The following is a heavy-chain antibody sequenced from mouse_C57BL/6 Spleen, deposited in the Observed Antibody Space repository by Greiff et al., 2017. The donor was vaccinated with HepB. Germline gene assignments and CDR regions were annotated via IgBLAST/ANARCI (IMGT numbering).Heavy chain of an antibody. CDR3: ARQGYGNYEDYYYAMDY. CDR2: ISSGGSYT. J-gene: IGHJ4*01. Sequence: EVKLQESGGDLVKPGGSLKLSCAASGFTFSSYGMSWVRQTPDKRLEWAATISSGGSYTYYPDSVKGRFTISRDNAKNTLYLQMSSLKSEDTAMYYCARQGYGNYEDYYYAMDYWGQGTSVTVSS. D-gene: IGHD2-1*01. V-gene: IGHV5-6*01. CDR1: GFTFSSYG.